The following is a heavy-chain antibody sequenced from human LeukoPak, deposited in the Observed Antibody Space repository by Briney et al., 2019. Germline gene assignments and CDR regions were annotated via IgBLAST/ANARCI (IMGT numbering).Heavy chain of an antibody. CDR1: GGSISSYY. J-gene: IGHJ4*02. V-gene: IGHV4-59*01. CDR3: ARGVYIAAAQYGY. Sequence: SETLSLTCTVSGGSISSYYWSWIRQSPGKGLEWIGYIYYSGTTNYNPSLKSRVTISVDTSKNQFSLKLSSVTAADTAVYYCARGVYIAAAQYGYWGQGTLVTVSS. CDR2: IYYSGTT. D-gene: IGHD6-13*01.